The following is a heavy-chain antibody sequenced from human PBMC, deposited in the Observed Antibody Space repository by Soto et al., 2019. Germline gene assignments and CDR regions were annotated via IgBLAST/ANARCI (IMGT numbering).Heavy chain of an antibody. J-gene: IGHJ4*02. V-gene: IGHV3-48*03. CDR3: ARGSRDGYNWDFDY. CDR2: ISSSGSTI. CDR1: GFSLSSYE. Sequence: GSLRLSCAASGFSLSSYEMNWVRQAPGKGLEWVSYISSSGSTIYYADSVKGRFTISRDNAKNSLYLQMNSLRAEDTAVYYCARGSRDGYNWDFDYWGQGTLVTVPS. D-gene: IGHD5-12*01.